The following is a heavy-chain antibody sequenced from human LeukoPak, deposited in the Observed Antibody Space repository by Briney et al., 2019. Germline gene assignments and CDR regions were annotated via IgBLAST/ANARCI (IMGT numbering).Heavy chain of an antibody. D-gene: IGHD3-10*01. J-gene: IGHJ4*02. CDR1: GYSFTDYW. V-gene: IGHV5-51*01. CDR2: IYPGASET. Sequence: GESLKISCKASGYSFTDYWIGWVRQMPGKGLGWMSIIYPGASETKYSPSFQGQVTISVDKSISTAYLHWDSLRASDTAMYYCARLIYGLYHFDSWGQGTLVTVSS. CDR3: ARLIYGLYHFDS.